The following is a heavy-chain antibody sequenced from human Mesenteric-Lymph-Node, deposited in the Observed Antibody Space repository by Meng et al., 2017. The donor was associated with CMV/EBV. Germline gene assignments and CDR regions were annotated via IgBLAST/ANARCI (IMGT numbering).Heavy chain of an antibody. CDR3: AKEHYNNYGSGDYGMDV. CDR1: RFTFSGYG. Sequence: GGSLRLSCAASRFTFSGYGMHWVRHAPGKGLEWVAFIRYDGSNKYYADSVKGRFIISRDNSKNTLLLQMYSLTAEDTTTYYCAKEHYNNYGSGDYGMDVWGQGTTVTVSS. J-gene: IGHJ6*02. D-gene: IGHD4-11*01. V-gene: IGHV3-30*02. CDR2: IRYDGSNK.